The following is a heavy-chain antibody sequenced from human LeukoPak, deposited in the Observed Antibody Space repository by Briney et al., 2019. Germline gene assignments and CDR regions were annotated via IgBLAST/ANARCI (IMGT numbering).Heavy chain of an antibody. D-gene: IGHD1-26*01. J-gene: IGHJ4*02. CDR3: ARDVRVGATVEYYFDY. CDR2: ISGSGGST. V-gene: IGHV3-23*01. Sequence: AGGSLRLSCAASGFTFSSYAMSWVRQAPGKGLEWVSAISGSGGSTYYADSVKGRFTISRDNSKNTLYLQMNSLRAEDTAVYYCARDVRVGATVEYYFDYWGQGTLVTVSS. CDR1: GFTFSSYA.